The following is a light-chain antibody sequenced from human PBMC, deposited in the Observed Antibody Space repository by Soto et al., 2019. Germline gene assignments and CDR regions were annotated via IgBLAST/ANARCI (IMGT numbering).Light chain of an antibody. Sequence: EIVLTQSPATLSLSPGGRATLSCRASQSLSTTYFAGYQQKPGQATTLLIYGASSRATGTTDSFDGSGSAKDFTLTIRRSEAEYFERYHCPTYGRYPWDTGGQVT. J-gene: IGKJ2*01. V-gene: IGKV3-20*01. CDR3: PTYGRYPWDT. CDR2: GAS. CDR1: QSLSTTY.